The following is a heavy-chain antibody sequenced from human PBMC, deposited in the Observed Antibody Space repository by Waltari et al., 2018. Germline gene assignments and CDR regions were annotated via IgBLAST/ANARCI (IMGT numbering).Heavy chain of an antibody. CDR3: ARGGEQWLARIDAFDI. D-gene: IGHD6-19*01. J-gene: IGHJ3*02. V-gene: IGHV6-1*01. CDR2: TYYRSKRYN. CDR1: GDSVSSNSAA. Sequence: QVQLQQSGPGLVKPSQTLSLTCAISGDSVSSNSAAWYWIRQSPSRGLEWLGRTYYRSKRYNDYAVSEKRRITNTPDTSRNQFSLRLNSGTPEDTAVYYGARGGEQWLARIDAFDIWGQGTMVTVSS.